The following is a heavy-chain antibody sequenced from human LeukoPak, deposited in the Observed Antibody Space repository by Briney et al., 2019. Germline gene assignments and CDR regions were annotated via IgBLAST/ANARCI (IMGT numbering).Heavy chain of an antibody. V-gene: IGHV4-59*01. J-gene: IGHJ4*02. D-gene: IGHD3-10*01. CDR3: ARARYYYGHYFDY. Sequence: PSETLSLTCTVSGGSMSGYHWSWFRQPPGKGLEWIGYISDSGSTNYNPSLKSRATMSVDTPKNQISLKVTSVTAADTAVYYCARARYYYGHYFDYWGQGTLVTVSS. CDR1: GGSMSGYH. CDR2: ISDSGST.